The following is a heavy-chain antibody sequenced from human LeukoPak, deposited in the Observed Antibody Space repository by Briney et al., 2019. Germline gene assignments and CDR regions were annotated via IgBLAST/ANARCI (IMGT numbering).Heavy chain of an antibody. Sequence: GGSLRLSCATSGFTFSLYAMNWIREAPGKGLEWVSFISSDTPNKNYADSVKGRFTISRDNAKNSVYLQLNGLRAEDTAMYYCARDLGGPDYWGQGTLVTVSS. D-gene: IGHD3-16*01. J-gene: IGHJ4*02. V-gene: IGHV3-21*01. CDR3: ARDLGGPDY. CDR2: ISSDTPNK. CDR1: GFTFSLYA.